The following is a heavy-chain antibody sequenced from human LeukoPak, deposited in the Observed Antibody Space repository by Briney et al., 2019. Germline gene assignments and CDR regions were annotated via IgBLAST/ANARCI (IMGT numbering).Heavy chain of an antibody. Sequence: SETLSLTCTVSGGSISSSSYYWGWIRQPPGKGLEWIGEINHSGSTNYNPSLKSRVTISVDTSKNQFSLKLSSVTAADTAVYYCARRRRKATVTTPYYYYYMDVWGKGTTVTISS. V-gene: IGHV4-39*07. CDR2: INHSGST. D-gene: IGHD4-17*01. CDR1: GGSISSSSYY. CDR3: ARRRRKATVTTPYYYYYMDV. J-gene: IGHJ6*03.